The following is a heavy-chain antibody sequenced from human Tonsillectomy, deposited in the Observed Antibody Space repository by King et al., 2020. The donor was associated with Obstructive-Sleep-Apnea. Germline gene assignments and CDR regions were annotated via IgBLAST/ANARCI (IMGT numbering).Heavy chain of an antibody. CDR2: INHSGST. J-gene: IGHJ6*02. CDR1: GGSFSGYY. V-gene: IGHV4-34*01. Sequence: VQLQQWGAGLLKPSETLSLTCAVYGGSFSGYYWSWIRQPPGKGLEWIGEINHSGSTNYNPSLKSRVTISVDTSKNQFSLKLSSVTAADTAVYYCSRDRAGGSGSYPKYYYYYGMDVWGQGTTVTVSS. CDR3: SRDRAGGSGSYPKYYYYYGMDV. D-gene: IGHD3-10*01.